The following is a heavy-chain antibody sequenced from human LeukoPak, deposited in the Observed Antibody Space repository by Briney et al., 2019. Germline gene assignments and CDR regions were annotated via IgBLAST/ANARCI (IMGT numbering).Heavy chain of an antibody. D-gene: IGHD1-26*01. CDR1: GFTFSSYA. Sequence: GRSLRPSCAASGFTFSSYAMHWVRQAPGKGLEWVAVISYDGSNKYYADSVKGRFTISRDNSKNTLYLQMNSLRAEDTAVYYCARDRLTIVGATSGSDYWGQGTLVTVSS. CDR3: ARDRLTIVGATSGSDY. V-gene: IGHV3-30*04. CDR2: ISYDGSNK. J-gene: IGHJ4*02.